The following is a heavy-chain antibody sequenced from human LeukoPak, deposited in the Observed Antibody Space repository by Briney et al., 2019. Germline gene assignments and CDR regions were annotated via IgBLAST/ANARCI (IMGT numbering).Heavy chain of an antibody. D-gene: IGHD1-26*01. CDR1: GYTFTSYG. Sequence: ASVKVSCKASGYTFTSYGISWVRQAPGQGLEWMGWISAYNGNTNYAQKLQGRVTMTTDTSTSTAYMELRSLRSDDTAVYYCAKDQRWESPHYLDSWGQGTLVTVSS. V-gene: IGHV1-18*01. J-gene: IGHJ4*02. CDR2: ISAYNGNT. CDR3: AKDQRWESPHYLDS.